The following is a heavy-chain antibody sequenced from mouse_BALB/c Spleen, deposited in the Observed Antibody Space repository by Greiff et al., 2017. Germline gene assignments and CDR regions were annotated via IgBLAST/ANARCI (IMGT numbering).Heavy chain of an antibody. J-gene: IGHJ3*01. CDR2: IDPENGDT. CDR3: ASRTAWFAY. CDR1: GFNIKDYY. V-gene: IGHV14-4*02. Sequence: EVQLQQSGAELVRSGASVKLSCTASGFNIKDYYMHWVKQRPEQGLEWIGWIDPENGDTEYAPKFKGKATLTADKSSSTAYMQLSSLTSDDSAVYFCASRTAWFAYWGQGTLVTVSA.